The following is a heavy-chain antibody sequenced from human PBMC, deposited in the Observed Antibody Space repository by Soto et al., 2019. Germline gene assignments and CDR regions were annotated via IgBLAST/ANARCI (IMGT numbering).Heavy chain of an antibody. Sequence: QVQLQQWGAGLLKPSETLSLTCAVYGGSFSGYYWSWIRQPPGKGLAWIGEINHSGSTNYNPSLKIRVTISVDTSKNQFSLKLSSVTAADTAVYYCARGRPRGSGYGPLFYWGQGTLVTVSS. D-gene: IGHD5-12*01. CDR3: ARGRPRGSGYGPLFY. J-gene: IGHJ4*02. V-gene: IGHV4-34*01. CDR2: INHSGST. CDR1: GGSFSGYY.